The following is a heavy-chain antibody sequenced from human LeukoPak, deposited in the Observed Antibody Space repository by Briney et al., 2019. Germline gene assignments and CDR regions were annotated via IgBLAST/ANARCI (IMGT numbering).Heavy chain of an antibody. CDR1: GFTFSSYW. V-gene: IGHV3-7*04. J-gene: IGHJ4*02. CDR3: ARGSGLYQSPAGRGVFDY. Sequence: GGSLRLSCAASGFTFSSYWMSWVRQAPGKGLEWVANIKQDGSEKYYVDSVKGRFTISRDNAKNSLYLQMNSLRAEDMAVYYCARGSGLYQSPAGRGVFDYWGQGTLVTVSS. CDR2: IKQDGSEK. D-gene: IGHD1-26*01.